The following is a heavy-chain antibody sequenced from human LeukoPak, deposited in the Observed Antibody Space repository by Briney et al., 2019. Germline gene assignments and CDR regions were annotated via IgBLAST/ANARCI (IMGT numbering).Heavy chain of an antibody. J-gene: IGHJ4*02. CDR2: ISGYNGNT. D-gene: IGHD2-15*01. CDR3: ARGPYCNGGTCYSQYFDY. CDR1: GYTFSSYG. V-gene: IGHV1-18*01. Sequence: GASVKVSCKASGYTFSSYGISWVRQVPGQGLEWMGWISGYNGNTNYAQNLQGRVTMTTDTSTGTAYMELRSLRSDDTAVYYCARGPYCNGGTCYSQYFDYWGQGTLVTVSS.